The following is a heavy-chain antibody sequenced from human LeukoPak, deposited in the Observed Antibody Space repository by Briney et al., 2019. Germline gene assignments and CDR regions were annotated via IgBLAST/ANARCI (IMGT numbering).Heavy chain of an antibody. CDR2: LHVSGNT. CDR3: ARDPLRSSFDS. D-gene: IGHD1-26*01. J-gene: IGHJ4*02. CDR1: GGSLQSNH. V-gene: IGHV4-4*07. Sequence: SETLSLTCTVSGGSLQSNHLAWIRQPAGKGLEWIGRLHVSGNTNCNPSLKSRVTISVDTSKNQFSLKMTSATAADTAVYFCARDPLRSSFDSWGQGILVTVSS.